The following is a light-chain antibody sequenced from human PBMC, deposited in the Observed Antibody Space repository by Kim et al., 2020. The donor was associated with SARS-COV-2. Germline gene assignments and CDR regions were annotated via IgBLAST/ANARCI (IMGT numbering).Light chain of an antibody. V-gene: IGKV3-20*01. J-gene: IGKJ5*01. CDR3: QQYGSYPIT. CDR1: QSVSSSY. CDR2: GAF. Sequence: ENVLTQSPGTLSLSPGERATLSCRASQSVSSSYLAWYQQKPGQAPRLLIYGAFNRATGIPDRFSGSGSGTDFTLIISRLEPEDFTVYYCQQYGSYPITFGQGTRLEIK.